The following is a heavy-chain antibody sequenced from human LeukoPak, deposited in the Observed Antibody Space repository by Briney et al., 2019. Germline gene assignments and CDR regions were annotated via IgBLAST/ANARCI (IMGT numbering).Heavy chain of an antibody. D-gene: IGHD3-3*01. V-gene: IGHV3-48*03. CDR2: ISSSGSTI. J-gene: IGHJ5*02. Sequence: GGPLRLSCAASGFTFSSYEMNWVRQAPGKGLEWVSYISSSGSTIYYADSVKGRFTISRGNAKNSLYLQMNSLRAEDTALYYCARGGYYDFWSGLSPWGQGTLVTVSS. CDR3: ARGGYYDFWSGLSP. CDR1: GFTFSSYE.